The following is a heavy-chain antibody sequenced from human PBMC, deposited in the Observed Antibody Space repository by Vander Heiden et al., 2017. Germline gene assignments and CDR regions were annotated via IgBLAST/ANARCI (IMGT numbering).Heavy chain of an antibody. CDR3: ARLGPRAFDI. V-gene: IGHV4-39*01. CDR1: GGSISSSSYY. CDR2: IDNSGST. J-gene: IGHJ3*02. Sequence: QLQLQESGPGLVKPSETLSLTCTVSGGSISSSSYYWGWIRQPPGKGLEWIGSIDNSGSTYYNPSLKSRVSISVDTSKNQFSLKLSSVTAADTAVYYCARLGPRAFDIWGQGTMVTVSS.